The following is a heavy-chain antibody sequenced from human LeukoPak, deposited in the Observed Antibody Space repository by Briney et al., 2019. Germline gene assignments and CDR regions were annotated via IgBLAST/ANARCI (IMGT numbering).Heavy chain of an antibody. CDR3: ARTYSSSWYNWFDP. V-gene: IGHV4-34*01. D-gene: IGHD6-13*01. CDR2: INHRGST. CDR1: GGSFSGYY. Sequence: PSETLSLTCAVYGGSFSGYYWSWIRQPPGRGLEWIGEINHRGSTNYNPSLKSRVTISVDTSKNQFSLKLSSVTAADTAVYYCARTYSSSWYNWFDPWGQGTLVTVSS. J-gene: IGHJ5*02.